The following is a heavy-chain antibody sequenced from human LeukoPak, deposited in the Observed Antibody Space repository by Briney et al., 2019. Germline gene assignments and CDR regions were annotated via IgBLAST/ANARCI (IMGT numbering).Heavy chain of an antibody. J-gene: IGHJ3*02. CDR1: GGSFSGYY. CDR2: INHSGST. D-gene: IGHD3-22*01. Sequence: SETLSLTCAVYGGSFSGYYWSWIRQPPGKGLEWIGEINHSGSTNYNPSLKSRVTISVDTSKNQFSLKLSSVTAADTAVYYCARIARTMIVVVIAYDAFDIWGQGTMVTVSS. V-gene: IGHV4-34*01. CDR3: ARIARTMIVVVIAYDAFDI.